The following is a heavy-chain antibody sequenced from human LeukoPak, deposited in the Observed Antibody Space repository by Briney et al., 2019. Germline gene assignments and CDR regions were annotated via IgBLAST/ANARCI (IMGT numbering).Heavy chain of an antibody. Sequence: ASVKVSCKASGYTFTGYYMHWVRQAPGQGLEWMGWINPNSGGTNYAQKFQGRVTMTRDTSISTAYMELSRLRSDDTAVYYCARDRVPAASLRPYYMDVWGKGTTVTVSS. CDR2: INPNSGGT. V-gene: IGHV1-2*02. CDR1: GYTFTGYY. CDR3: ARDRVPAASLRPYYMDV. D-gene: IGHD2-2*01. J-gene: IGHJ6*03.